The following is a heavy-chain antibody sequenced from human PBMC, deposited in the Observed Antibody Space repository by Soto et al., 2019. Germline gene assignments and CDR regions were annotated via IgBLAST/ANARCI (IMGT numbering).Heavy chain of an antibody. J-gene: IGHJ3*02. Sequence: ASVKVSCKASGYTFTSYYMHWVRQAPGQGLEWMGRINPSGGSTSYAQKFQGRVTMTTDTSTNTAYMELRSLRADDTAVYYCVRDFFPSGSSYIDTFDIWGQGTTVTVSS. D-gene: IGHD3-10*01. CDR2: INPSGGST. CDR3: VRDFFPSGSSYIDTFDI. CDR1: GYTFTSYY. V-gene: IGHV1-46*01.